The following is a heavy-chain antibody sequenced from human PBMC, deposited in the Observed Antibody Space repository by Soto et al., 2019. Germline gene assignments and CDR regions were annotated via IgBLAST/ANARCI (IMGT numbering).Heavy chain of an antibody. CDR2: ISYDGSNK. V-gene: IGHV3-30*18. J-gene: IGHJ6*03. Sequence: QVQLVESGGGVVQPGRSLRLSCAASGFTFSSYGMHWVRQAPGKGLEWVAVISYDGSNKYYADSVKGRFTISRDKSKNALYLQMNSLRAEEKAVYYGAKELSPVGALAVAQWTYIDGWCKGTTVTVSS. D-gene: IGHD6-19*01. CDR3: AKELSPVGALAVAQWTYIDG. CDR1: GFTFSSYG.